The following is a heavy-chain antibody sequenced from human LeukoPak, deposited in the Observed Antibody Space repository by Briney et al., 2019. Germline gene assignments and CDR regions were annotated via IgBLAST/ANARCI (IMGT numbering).Heavy chain of an antibody. CDR2: IRPNDGTT. CDR3: VRGQTSLDNWFDP. CDR1: GFTFSNYG. J-gene: IGHJ5*02. Sequence: EGSLRLSCEASGFTFSNYGMNWVRQAPGKGLEWVSYIRPNDGTTHYADSVKSRFTISRDNAKNSLSLQMTSLRVDDTAVYYCVRGQTSLDNWFDPWGQGTLVIVSS. V-gene: IGHV3-48*01.